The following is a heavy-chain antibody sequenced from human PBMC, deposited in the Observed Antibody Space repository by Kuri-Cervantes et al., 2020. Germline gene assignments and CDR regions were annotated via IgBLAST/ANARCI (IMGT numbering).Heavy chain of an antibody. CDR1: GVPINSDY. CDR3: ARDETVYKEWLGHFDY. V-gene: IGHV4-59*01. D-gene: IGHD5-12*01. CDR2: TYYSGIT. Sequence: SETLSLTCTVSGVPINSDYWSWIRQPPGKGLEWIGNTYYSGITNYNLSLKSRVSISVDTSKNQFSLKLNSVTAADTAVYYCARDETVYKEWLGHFDYWGQGTLVTVSS. J-gene: IGHJ4*02.